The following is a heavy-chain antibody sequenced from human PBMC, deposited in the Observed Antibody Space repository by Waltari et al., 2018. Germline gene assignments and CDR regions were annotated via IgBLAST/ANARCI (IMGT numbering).Heavy chain of an antibody. CDR2: IYSGGST. V-gene: IGHV3-53*01. J-gene: IGHJ4*02. CDR1: GFTVSSNY. D-gene: IGHD3-22*01. CDR3: ARGSDYYDSSGYEL. Sequence: EVQLVESGGGLIQPGGSLRLSCAAPGFTVSSNYMSWVRQAPGKGLEWVSVIYSGGSTYYAEAVKGRFTISRDNSKNTLYLQMNSLRAEDTAVYYCARGSDYYDSSGYELWGQGTLVTVSS.